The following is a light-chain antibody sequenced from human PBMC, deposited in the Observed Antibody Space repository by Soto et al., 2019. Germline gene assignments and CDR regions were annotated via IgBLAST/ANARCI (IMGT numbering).Light chain of an antibody. Sequence: DMKMYQSPSSLSASVGERVTITCRASQSISSYLNWYQQKPGKAPKLLIYAASSLQSGVPSRFSGSGSGTDFTLTISSLQPEDFTTYYCQQSYITPPTFAQGTKV. CDR2: AAS. CDR1: QSISSY. J-gene: IGKJ1*01. CDR3: QQSYITPPT. V-gene: IGKV1-39*01.